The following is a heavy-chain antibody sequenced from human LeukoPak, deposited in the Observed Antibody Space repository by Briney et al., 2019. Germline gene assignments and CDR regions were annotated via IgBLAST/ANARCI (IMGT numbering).Heavy chain of an antibody. V-gene: IGHV3-21*04. CDR1: GFTFSSYS. CDR3: AKVWEITMIVVVAQEVYFDY. J-gene: IGHJ4*02. CDR2: ISSSSSYI. Sequence: GGSLRLSCAASGFTFSSYSMSWVRQAPGKGLEWVSSISSSSSYIYYADSVKGRFTISRDNAKNSLYLQMNSLRAEDTAVYYCAKVWEITMIVVVAQEVYFDYWGQGTLVTVSS. D-gene: IGHD3-22*01.